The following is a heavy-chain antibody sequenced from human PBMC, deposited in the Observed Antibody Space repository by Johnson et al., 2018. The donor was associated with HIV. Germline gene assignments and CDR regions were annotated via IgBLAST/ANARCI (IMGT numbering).Heavy chain of an antibody. CDR2: IRYDGSNK. CDR1: GFTFSSYG. J-gene: IGHJ3*02. D-gene: IGHD3-22*01. V-gene: IGHV3-30*02. CDR3: AKDVGNYWPDSFDI. Sequence: QVQLVESGGGVVQPGGSLRLSCAASGFTFSSYGMHWVRPAPGKGLEWVAFIRYDGSNKYYADSVQGRFTISRDKSENTLYLQMNSLRDEDTAVYYCAKDVGNYWPDSFDIWGQGTMVTVSS.